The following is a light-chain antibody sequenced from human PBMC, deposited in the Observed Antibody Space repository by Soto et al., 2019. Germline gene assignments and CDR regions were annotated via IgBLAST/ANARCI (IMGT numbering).Light chain of an antibody. CDR3: QQYDSSPKT. J-gene: IGKJ1*01. CDR1: QSVSSSS. CDR2: GAS. Sequence: EIVLTQSPGTLSLSPGERATLSCRASQSVSSSSLAWYQQKPGQSPRLLIYGASSRAAGIPDRFSGSGSGTDLTLTISRLEPEDFAVYYCQQYDSSPKTFGQGTKVDIK. V-gene: IGKV3-20*01.